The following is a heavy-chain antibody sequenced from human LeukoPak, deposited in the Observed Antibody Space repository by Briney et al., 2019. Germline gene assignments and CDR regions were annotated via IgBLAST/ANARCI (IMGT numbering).Heavy chain of an antibody. CDR3: ARGWDSHDILEWLLTDLHYYGMDV. J-gene: IGHJ6*02. Sequence: GASVKVSCKASGYTFTSYGISWMRQAPGQGFEWMGWISAYNGNTNYAQKLQGRVTMTTDTSTSTAYMELRSLRSDDTAVYYCARGWDSHDILEWLLTDLHYYGMDVWGQGTTVTVSS. CDR2: ISAYNGNT. CDR1: GYTFTSYG. V-gene: IGHV1-18*01. D-gene: IGHD3-3*01.